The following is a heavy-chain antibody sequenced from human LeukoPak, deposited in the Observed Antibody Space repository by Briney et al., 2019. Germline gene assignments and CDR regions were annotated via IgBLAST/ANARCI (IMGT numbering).Heavy chain of an antibody. CDR1: GFTFSSYW. Sequence: GGSLRLSCAASGFTFSSYWMHWVRQAPGKGLAWVSRINSDGSSTRYADSVKGRFTISRDNAKNSLYLQMNSLRAEDTAVYYCARGWTGYYDSSGSPPYYYYYMDVWGKGTTVTVSS. CDR2: INSDGSST. V-gene: IGHV3-74*01. J-gene: IGHJ6*03. D-gene: IGHD3-22*01. CDR3: ARGWTGYYDSSGSPPYYYYYMDV.